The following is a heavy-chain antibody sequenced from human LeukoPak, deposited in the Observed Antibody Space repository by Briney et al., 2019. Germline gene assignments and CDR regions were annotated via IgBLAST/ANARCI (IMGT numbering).Heavy chain of an antibody. CDR2: ISAYNGNT. V-gene: IGHV1-18*01. Sequence: ASVKVSCKASGYTFTSYGIRWVRQAPGQGLEWMGWISAYNGNTNYAQKLQGRVTMTTDTSTSTACMELRSLRSDDTAVYYCARDAVRYNWNYDWFDPWGQGTLVTVSS. CDR1: GYTFTSYG. CDR3: ARDAVRYNWNYDWFDP. J-gene: IGHJ5*02. D-gene: IGHD1-7*01.